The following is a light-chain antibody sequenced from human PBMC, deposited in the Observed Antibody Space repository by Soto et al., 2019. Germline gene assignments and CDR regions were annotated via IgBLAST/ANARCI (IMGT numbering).Light chain of an antibody. J-gene: IGKJ4*01. Sequence: EILLTQSPATLSLSPGERATLSCRASQSVSNYLGWYQQKPGQAPRLLIYDASNRATGIPARFSGSGPGTDFTLTISSLEPEDSAVYYCQQRSNWPPLTFGGGTKVEI. CDR1: QSVSNY. V-gene: IGKV3-11*01. CDR3: QQRSNWPPLT. CDR2: DAS.